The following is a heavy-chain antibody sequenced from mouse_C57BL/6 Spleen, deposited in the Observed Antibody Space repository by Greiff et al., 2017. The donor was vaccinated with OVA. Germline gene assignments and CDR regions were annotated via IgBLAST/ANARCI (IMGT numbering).Heavy chain of an antibody. Sequence: QVQLQQSGPGLVAPSQSLSITCTVSGFSLTSYGVHWVRQPPGKGLEWLVVIWSDGSTTYNSALKSRLSISKDNSKSQVFLKMNSLQTDDTAMYYCARHGDDYDWYFDVWGTGTTVTVSS. CDR3: ARHGDDYDWYFDV. CDR2: IWSDGST. V-gene: IGHV2-6-1*01. D-gene: IGHD2-4*01. J-gene: IGHJ1*03. CDR1: GFSLTSYG.